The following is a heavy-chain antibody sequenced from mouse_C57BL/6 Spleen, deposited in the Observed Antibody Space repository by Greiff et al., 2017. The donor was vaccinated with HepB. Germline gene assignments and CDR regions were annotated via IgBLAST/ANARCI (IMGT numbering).Heavy chain of an antibody. J-gene: IGHJ4*01. D-gene: IGHD2-5*01. CDR2: IGPGSGST. CDR3: ARAPLYYSNYDAAMDY. Sequence: VQLQQSGAELVKPGASVKISCKASGYTFTDYYINWVKQRPGQGLEWIGKIGPGSGSTYYNEKFKGKATVTADKSSSTAYLQLSSLTSEDSAVYFGARAPLYYSNYDAAMDYWGQGTSVTVSS. V-gene: IGHV1-77*01. CDR1: GYTFTDYY.